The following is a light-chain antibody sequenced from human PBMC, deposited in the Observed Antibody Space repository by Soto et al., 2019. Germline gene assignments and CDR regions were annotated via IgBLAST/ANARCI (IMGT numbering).Light chain of an antibody. J-gene: IGKJ2*01. V-gene: IGKV2-29*01. CDR2: DAS. Sequence: DIVMTQTPLSLSVTPGQPASISCKSSQSLLHSDGKTYLYWYLQKPGQSPQLLMYDASSRPGGIPDRFSGSGSGTDFTLTISRLEPEDFAVYYCQQYGTSPYTFGQGTKLEIK. CDR3: QQYGTSPYT. CDR1: QSLLHSDGKTY.